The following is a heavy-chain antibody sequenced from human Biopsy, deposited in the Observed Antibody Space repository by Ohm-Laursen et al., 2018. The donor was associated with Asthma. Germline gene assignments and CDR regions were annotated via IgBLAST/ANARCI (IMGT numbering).Heavy chain of an antibody. CDR3: ASDFPKDYVRYNFQF. CDR1: GYSLTDLS. J-gene: IGHJ4*02. D-gene: IGHD4-17*01. V-gene: IGHV1-24*01. CDR2: HDHEEGGT. Sequence: GASVKVSCKISGYSLTDLSMHWVRQAPGQGLEWMGGHDHEEGGTVNARRFQGRVTMTEDISTDTAYMELSSLSSDDTAVYYCASDFPKDYVRYNFQFWGQGTLVTVSS.